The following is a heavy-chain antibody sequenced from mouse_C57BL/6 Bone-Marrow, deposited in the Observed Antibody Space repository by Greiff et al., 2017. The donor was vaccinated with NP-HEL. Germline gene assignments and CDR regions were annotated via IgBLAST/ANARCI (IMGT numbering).Heavy chain of an antibody. V-gene: IGHV7-1*01. J-gene: IGHJ1*03. CDR3: ARDAGPLWHYAGYFDV. CDR1: GFTFSDFY. D-gene: IGHD1-1*01. CDR2: SRNKANDYTT. Sequence: EVQGVESGGGLVQSGRSLRLSCATSGFTFSDFYMEWVRQAPGKGLEWIAASRNKANDYTTEYSASVEGRFIVSRDTSQSILYLQMNALRAEDTAIYYCARDAGPLWHYAGYFDVWGTGTTVTVSS.